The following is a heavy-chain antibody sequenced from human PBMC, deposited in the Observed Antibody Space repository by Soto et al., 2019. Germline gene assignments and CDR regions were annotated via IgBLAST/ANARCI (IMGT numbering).Heavy chain of an antibody. D-gene: IGHD3-10*01. Sequence: XGSLVLSGAVSGVTVNSNFMSWVRQAPGKGLEWVSVIFSGGNADYADSVKGRFIMSRDISKNTLYLQMNSLRAEDTAVYFCVKEFRGAFDYWGQGTLVTVSS. V-gene: IGHV3-53*01. CDR3: VKEFRGAFDY. CDR1: GVTVNSNF. J-gene: IGHJ4*02. CDR2: IFSGGNA.